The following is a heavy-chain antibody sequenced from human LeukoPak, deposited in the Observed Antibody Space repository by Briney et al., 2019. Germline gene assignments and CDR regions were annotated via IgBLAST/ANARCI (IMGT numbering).Heavy chain of an antibody. J-gene: IGHJ4*02. D-gene: IGHD2-15*01. CDR1: GGTFSSYA. CDR3: ARDRRYCSGGSCYLPYDLDY. V-gene: IGHV1-69*13. Sequence: VKVSCKASGGTFSSYAISWVRQAPGQGLEWMGGIIPIFGTANYAQKFQGRVTITADESTSTAYMELSSLRSEDTAVYYCARDRRYCSGGSCYLPYDLDYWGQGTLVTVSS. CDR2: IIPIFGTA.